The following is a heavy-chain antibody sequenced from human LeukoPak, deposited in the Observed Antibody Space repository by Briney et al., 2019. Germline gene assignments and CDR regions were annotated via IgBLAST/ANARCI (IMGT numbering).Heavy chain of an antibody. V-gene: IGHV1-69*06. J-gene: IGHJ4*02. CDR1: GGTFSSYV. Sequence: ASVKIFCKASGGTFSSYVISWVRQAPGQGLGWMGGIIPIFGTANYAQKFQGRVTITADKSTSTAYMELSSLRSEDTAVYYCARDYYGSGSYYSDCWGQGTLVTVTS. CDR3: ARDYYGSGSYYSDC. CDR2: IIPIFGTA. D-gene: IGHD3-10*01.